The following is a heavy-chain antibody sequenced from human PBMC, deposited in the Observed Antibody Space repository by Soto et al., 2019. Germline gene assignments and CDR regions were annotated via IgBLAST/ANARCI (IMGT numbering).Heavy chain of an antibody. CDR2: INTDGSST. J-gene: IGHJ4*02. CDR3: AKRGVDTFGLSY. CDR1: GFTFSSFW. V-gene: IGHV3-74*01. Sequence: EVQLVESGGGLVQPGGSLRLSCAVSGFTFSSFWMHWVRQAPGEGLVWVSRINTDGSSTSYADSEKGRFTISRDNAKNTLYLQMNSQRVEDTAMYYCAKRGVDTFGLSYWGQGTLVTVSS. D-gene: IGHD3-10*01.